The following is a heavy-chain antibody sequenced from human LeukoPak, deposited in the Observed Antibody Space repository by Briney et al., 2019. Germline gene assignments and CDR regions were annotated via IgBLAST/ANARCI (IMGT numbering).Heavy chain of an antibody. Sequence: ASVKVSCKASGGTFSSYAISWVRQAPGQGLEWMGGIIPIFGTANYAQKFQGRATITADESASTAYMELSSLRSEDTAVYYCAIRDYVRSNGMDVWGQGTTVTVSS. CDR3: AIRDYVRSNGMDV. V-gene: IGHV1-69*01. CDR1: GGTFSSYA. D-gene: IGHD3-10*02. CDR2: IIPIFGTA. J-gene: IGHJ6*02.